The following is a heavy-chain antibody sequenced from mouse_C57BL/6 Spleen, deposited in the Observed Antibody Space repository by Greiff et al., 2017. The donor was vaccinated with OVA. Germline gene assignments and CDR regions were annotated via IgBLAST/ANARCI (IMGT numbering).Heavy chain of an antibody. J-gene: IGHJ2*01. D-gene: IGHD1-1*01. Sequence: VQLQQSGPELVKPGASVTIPCKASGYTFTDYNMDWVKQSHGKSLEWIGDINPNNGGTIYNQKFKGKATLTVDKSSSTAYMELRSLTSEDTAVYYCARGDYYGSSYGFDYWGQGTTLTVSS. CDR1: GYTFTDYN. V-gene: IGHV1-18*01. CDR2: INPNNGGT. CDR3: ARGDYYGSSYGFDY.